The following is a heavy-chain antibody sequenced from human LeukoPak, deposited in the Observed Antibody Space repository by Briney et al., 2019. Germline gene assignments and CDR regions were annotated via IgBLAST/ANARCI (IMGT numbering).Heavy chain of an antibody. D-gene: IGHD6-13*01. CDR2: INPNSDGT. Sequence: ASVKVSCKASGYIFSGFYIHWVRQAPGQGLGWMGWINPNSDGTNYAQKFQGWVTMTRDTSISTAYMELSRLRSDDTAVYYCARDWVAAAGPYYYYYGMDVWGQGTTVTVSS. CDR1: GYIFSGFY. V-gene: IGHV1-2*04. CDR3: ARDWVAAAGPYYYYYGMDV. J-gene: IGHJ6*02.